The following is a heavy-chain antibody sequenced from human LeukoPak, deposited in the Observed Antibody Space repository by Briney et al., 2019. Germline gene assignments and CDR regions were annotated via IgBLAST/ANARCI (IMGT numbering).Heavy chain of an antibody. CDR2: IIPIFGTA. D-gene: IGHD3-22*01. V-gene: IGHV1-69*05. Sequence: SVKVSCKASGGTFSSYAISWVRQAPGQGLEWMGGIIPIFGTANYAQKFQGRVTITTDESTSTAYMELSSLRSEDTAVYYCARSMYYYDSSGLLDYWGQGTLVTVSS. CDR1: GGTFSSYA. CDR3: ARSMYYYDSSGLLDY. J-gene: IGHJ4*02.